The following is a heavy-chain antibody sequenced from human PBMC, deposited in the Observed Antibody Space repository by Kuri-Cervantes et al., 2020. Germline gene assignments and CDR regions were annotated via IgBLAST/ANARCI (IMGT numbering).Heavy chain of an antibody. V-gene: IGHV3-15*01. J-gene: IGHJ4*02. CDR3: TTVVVVAAAPFDY. CDR2: IKSKTDGGTT. D-gene: IGHD2-15*01. CDR1: GFTFSNAW. Sequence: GESLKISCAASGFTFSNAWMSWVRQAPGKGLEWVGRIKSKTDGGTTDYAAPVKGRFTISRDDSKNTLYLQMNSLKTEDTAVYYCTTVVVVAAAPFDYWGQGTRVTVSS.